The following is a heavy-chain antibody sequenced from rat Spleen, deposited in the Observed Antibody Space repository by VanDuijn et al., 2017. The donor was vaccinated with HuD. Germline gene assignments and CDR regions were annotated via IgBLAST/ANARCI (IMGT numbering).Heavy chain of an antibody. Sequence: EVQLVESGGGLVQPGRSLKLSCTASGFTFNNYWMTWIRQAPGKGLEWVASITNASGSNYYPDSVKGRFTISRDNAENTVYLQRDSLTSEDTATYYCEKEANYGGLMDAWGQGASVTVSS. V-gene: IGHV5-31*01. CDR1: GFTFNNYW. CDR3: EKEANYGGLMDA. J-gene: IGHJ4*01. CDR2: ITNASGSN. D-gene: IGHD1-11*01.